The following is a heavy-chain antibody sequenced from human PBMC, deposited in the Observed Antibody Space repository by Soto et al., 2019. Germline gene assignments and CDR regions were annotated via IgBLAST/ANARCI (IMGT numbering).Heavy chain of an antibody. V-gene: IGHV3-23*01. D-gene: IGHD3-10*01. Sequence: ELHLLQSGGGLVQPGGSLRLSCAASGYSFKSYSMTWVRQAPGKGLEWISSMTIVDTPTGFTSYADSVKGRFTISRDNVKNTLYLQMHSLTADDTADYYCAKGQGPGSYSWSFDYWGQGDLVTVSS. CDR1: GYSFKSYS. CDR3: AKGQGPGSYSWSFDY. CDR2: MTIVDTPTGFT. J-gene: IGHJ4*02.